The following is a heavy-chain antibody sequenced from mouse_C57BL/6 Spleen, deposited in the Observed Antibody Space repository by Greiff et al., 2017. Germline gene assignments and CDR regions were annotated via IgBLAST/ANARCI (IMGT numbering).Heavy chain of an antibody. CDR1: GFNIKDDY. D-gene: IGHD1-1*01. V-gene: IGHV14-4*01. J-gene: IGHJ2*01. CDR3: TYGSSYY. CDR2: IDPENGDT. Sequence: EVQLQQSGAELVRPGASVKLSCTASGFNIKDDYMHWVKQRPEQGLEWIGWIDPENGDTEYASKFQGKATITADTSSNTAYLQLSSLTSEDTAVYYCTYGSSYYWGQGTTLTVSS.